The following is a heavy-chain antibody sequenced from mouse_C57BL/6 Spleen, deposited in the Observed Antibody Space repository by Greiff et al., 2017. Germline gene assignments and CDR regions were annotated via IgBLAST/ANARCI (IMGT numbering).Heavy chain of an antibody. V-gene: IGHV5-9*01. Sequence: EVKLVESGGGLVKPGGSLKLSCAASGFTFSSSTMSWVRQTPEKRLEWVATISGGGGNTYYPDSVKGRFTISRDNAKNTLYLQMSSLRSEDTALYYCARQRSNPHYYAMDYWGQGTSVTVSS. D-gene: IGHD2-5*01. CDR2: ISGGGGNT. CDR1: GFTFSSST. J-gene: IGHJ4*01. CDR3: ARQRSNPHYYAMDY.